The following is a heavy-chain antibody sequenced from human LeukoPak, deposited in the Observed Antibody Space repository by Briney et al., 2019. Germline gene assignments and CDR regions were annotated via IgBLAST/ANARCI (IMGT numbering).Heavy chain of an antibody. CDR2: ISAYNGNT. V-gene: IGHV1-18*01. CDR1: GYTFTSYG. D-gene: IGHD1-26*01. Sequence: ASVKVSYKASGYTFTSYGISWVRQAPGQGLEWMGWISAYNGNTNYAQKLQGRVTMTTDTSTSTAYMELRSLRSDDTAVYYCAGSGSYSPYYYYYGMDVWGQGTTVTVSS. CDR3: AGSGSYSPYYYYYGMDV. J-gene: IGHJ6*02.